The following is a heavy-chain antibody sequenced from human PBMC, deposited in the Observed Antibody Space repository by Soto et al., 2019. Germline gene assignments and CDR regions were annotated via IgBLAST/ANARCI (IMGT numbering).Heavy chain of an antibody. CDR3: ATYGSGSYKPTTFDY. J-gene: IGHJ4*02. Sequence: SETLSLTCTVSGCSISSYYWSWIRQPPGKVLEWIGYVNNNGNTDYNPSLESRVTISVDTSRNQISLKLSSVTAADTAVYYCATYGSGSYKPTTFDYWGQGILVTVSS. CDR2: VNNNGNT. V-gene: IGHV4-59*08. D-gene: IGHD3-10*01. CDR1: GCSISSYY.